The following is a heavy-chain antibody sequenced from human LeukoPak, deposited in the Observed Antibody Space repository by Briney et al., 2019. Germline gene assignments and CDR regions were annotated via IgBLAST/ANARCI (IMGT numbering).Heavy chain of an antibody. Sequence: GGSLRLSCAASGFTFNKFAMSWVRQAPGKGLEWVSGIIENGGETYYADSVRGRFTISRDNSKNTLYLQMNSLRAEDTAVYYCAKDYEYNSNTWYFHWGRGTLVSVSS. CDR3: AKDYEYNSNTWYFH. CDR1: GFTFNKFA. CDR2: IIENGGET. J-gene: IGHJ4*02. V-gene: IGHV3-23*01. D-gene: IGHD6-13*01.